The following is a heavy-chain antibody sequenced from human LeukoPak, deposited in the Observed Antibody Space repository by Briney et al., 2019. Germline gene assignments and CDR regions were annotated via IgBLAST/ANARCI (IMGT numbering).Heavy chain of an antibody. CDR3: ARAFNGYKD. CDR1: GYTLTELS. CDR2: FDPEDGET. Sequence: ASVKVSCKVSGYTLTELSMHWVRQAPGKGLEWMGGFDPEDGETIYAQKFQGRVTMTRDTSISTAYMELSRLRSDDTAVCYCARAFNGYKDWGQGTLVTVSS. V-gene: IGHV1-24*01. D-gene: IGHD5-24*01. J-gene: IGHJ4*02.